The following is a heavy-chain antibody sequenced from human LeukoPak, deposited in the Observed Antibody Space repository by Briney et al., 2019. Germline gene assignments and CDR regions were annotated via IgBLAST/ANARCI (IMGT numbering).Heavy chain of an antibody. V-gene: IGHV1-2*02. Sequence: AASVKVSCKAFGYTFTGYYMHWVRQAPGQGLEWMGWINPNSGGTNYAQKFQGRVTMTRDTSISTAYMELSRLRSDDTAVYYCARVLDDYYDSSGYENWFDPWGQGTLVTVSS. CDR1: GYTFTGYY. CDR2: INPNSGGT. D-gene: IGHD3-22*01. CDR3: ARVLDDYYDSSGYENWFDP. J-gene: IGHJ5*02.